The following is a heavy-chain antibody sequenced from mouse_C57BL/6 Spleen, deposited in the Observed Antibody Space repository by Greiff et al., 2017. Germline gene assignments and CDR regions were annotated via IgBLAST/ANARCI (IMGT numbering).Heavy chain of an antibody. CDR3: ARDGTGNFDY. CDR2: IYPGDGDT. Sequence: VKLMESGAELVKPGASVKISCKASGYAFSSYWMNWVKQRPGKGLEWIGQIYPGDGDTNYNGKFKGKATLTADKSSSTAYMQLSSLTSEDSAVYFCARDGTGNFDYWGQGTTLTVSS. CDR1: GYAFSSYW. D-gene: IGHD4-1*01. J-gene: IGHJ2*01. V-gene: IGHV1-80*01.